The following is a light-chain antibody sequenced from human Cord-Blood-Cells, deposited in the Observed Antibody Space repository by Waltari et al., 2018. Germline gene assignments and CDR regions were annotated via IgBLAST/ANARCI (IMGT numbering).Light chain of an antibody. Sequence: DIQMTQSPSTLSASVGDRVTITCRASQSISSWLAWYQQKPGKAPKLLIYKASSLESGVPSRFSGSGSGTDFTLTISRLEPEDFAVYYCQQYGSSPLTFGGGTKVEIK. V-gene: IGKV1-5*03. J-gene: IGKJ4*01. CDR3: QQYGSSPLT. CDR2: KAS. CDR1: QSISSW.